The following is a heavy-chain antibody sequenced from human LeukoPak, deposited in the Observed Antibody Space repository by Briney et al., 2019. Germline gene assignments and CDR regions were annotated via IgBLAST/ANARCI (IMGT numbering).Heavy chain of an antibody. D-gene: IGHD3-22*01. CDR1: GFTFSSYS. Sequence: GGSLRLSCAASGFTFSSYSMNWVRQAPGKGLEWVSYISSSSSTIYYADSVKGRFTISRDDARNTLYLQMNSLRAEDTAVYYCARWDNSGYYSLDSWGQGTLVTVSS. V-gene: IGHV3-48*04. CDR2: ISSSSSTI. J-gene: IGHJ4*02. CDR3: ARWDNSGYYSLDS.